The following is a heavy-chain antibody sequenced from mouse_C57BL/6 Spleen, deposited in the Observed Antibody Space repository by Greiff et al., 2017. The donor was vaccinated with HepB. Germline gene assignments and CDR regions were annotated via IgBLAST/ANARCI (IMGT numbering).Heavy chain of an antibody. V-gene: IGHV1-9*01. CDR2: ILPGSGST. CDR1: GYTFTGYW. Sequence: QVQLKQSGAELMKPGASVKLSCKATGYTFTGYWIEWVKQRPRHGLEWIGEILPGSGSTNYNEKFKGKATFTADTSSNTAYMQLSSLTTEDSAIYYCARYTTVVATGYYAMDYWGQGTSVTVSS. CDR3: ARYTTVVATGYYAMDY. J-gene: IGHJ4*01. D-gene: IGHD1-1*01.